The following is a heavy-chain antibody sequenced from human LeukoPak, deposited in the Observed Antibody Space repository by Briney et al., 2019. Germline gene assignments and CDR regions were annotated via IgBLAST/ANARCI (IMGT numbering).Heavy chain of an antibody. D-gene: IGHD5-18*01. CDR1: GFTFSSYG. CDR2: ISGSGGST. CDR3: AKLNTAMVPAPLDY. J-gene: IGHJ4*02. V-gene: IGHV3-23*01. Sequence: AGGSLRLSCAASGFTFSSYGMSWVRQAPGKGLEWVSAISGSGGSTYYADSVKGRFTISRDNSKNTLYLQMNSLRAEDTAVYYCAKLNTAMVPAPLDYWGQGTLVTVSS.